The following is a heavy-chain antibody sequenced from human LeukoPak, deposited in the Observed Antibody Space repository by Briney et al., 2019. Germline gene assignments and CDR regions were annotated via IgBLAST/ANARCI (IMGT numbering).Heavy chain of an antibody. CDR2: ISAYNGNT. Sequence: ASVKVSCKASGYTFTSYGISWVRQAPGQGLEWMGWISAYNGNTNYAQKFQGRVTITADKSTSTAYMELSSLRSEDTAVYYCARMTTVTPGRYFDYWGQGTLVTVSS. V-gene: IGHV1-18*01. D-gene: IGHD4-11*01. J-gene: IGHJ4*02. CDR3: ARMTTVTPGRYFDY. CDR1: GYTFTSYG.